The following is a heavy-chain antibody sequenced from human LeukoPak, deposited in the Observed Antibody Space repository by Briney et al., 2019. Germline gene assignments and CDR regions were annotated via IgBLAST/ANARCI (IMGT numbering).Heavy chain of an antibody. Sequence: ASVKVSCKASGGTFSSYGISWVRQAPGQGLEWMGGIIPIFGTANYAQKFQGRVTITADESTSTAYMELSSLRSDDTAVYYCARGYSGSYYALYYYYMDVWGKGTTVTVSS. V-gene: IGHV1-69*13. CDR2: IIPIFGTA. D-gene: IGHD1-26*01. CDR1: GGTFSSYG. J-gene: IGHJ6*03. CDR3: ARGYSGSYYALYYYYMDV.